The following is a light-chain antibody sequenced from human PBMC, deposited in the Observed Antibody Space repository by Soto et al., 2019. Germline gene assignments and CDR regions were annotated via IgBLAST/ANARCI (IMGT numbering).Light chain of an antibody. CDR2: EGS. V-gene: IGLV2-23*01. J-gene: IGLJ2*01. Sequence: QSALTQPASVSGSPGQSITISCTGTSSDVGSYNLVSWYQQHPGKAPKLMIYEGSKGPSGVSNRFSGSKSGNTASLTISGLQAEDEADYYCCSYAGSRGLVFGGGTKLTVL. CDR3: CSYAGSRGLV. CDR1: SSDVGSYNL.